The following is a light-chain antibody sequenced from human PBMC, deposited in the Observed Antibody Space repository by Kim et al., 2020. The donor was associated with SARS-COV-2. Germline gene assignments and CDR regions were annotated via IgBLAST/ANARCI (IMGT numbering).Light chain of an antibody. CDR1: RSVSSNY. J-gene: IGKJ1*01. CDR3: QQYSSSPAT. Sequence: PGERATPSCRASRSVSSNYLAWYQQKPGQAPRLLIYGASSRATGIPDRFSGSGSGTDFTLTITRLEPEDFAVYYCQQYSSSPATFGQGTKVEVK. CDR2: GAS. V-gene: IGKV3-20*01.